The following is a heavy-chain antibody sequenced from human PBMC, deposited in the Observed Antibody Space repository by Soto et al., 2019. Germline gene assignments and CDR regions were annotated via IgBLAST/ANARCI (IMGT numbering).Heavy chain of an antibody. V-gene: IGHV4-34*01. CDR1: GGSFSGYY. CDR3: ARVLGYQLSPPTYYYMDV. D-gene: IGHD2-2*01. J-gene: IGHJ6*03. CDR2: INHSGST. Sequence: SETLSLTCAVYGGSFSGYYWSWIRQPPGKGLEWIGEINHSGSTNYNPSLKSRVTISVDTSKNQFSLKLSSVTAADTAVYYCARVLGYQLSPPTYYYMDVWGKGTTVT.